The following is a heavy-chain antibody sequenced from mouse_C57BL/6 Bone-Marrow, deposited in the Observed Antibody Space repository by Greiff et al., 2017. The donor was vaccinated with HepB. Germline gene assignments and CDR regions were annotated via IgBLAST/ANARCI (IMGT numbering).Heavy chain of an antibody. CDR1: GFTFNTYA. Sequence: EVQVVESGGGLVQPKGSLKLSCAASGFTFNTYAMHWVRQAPGKGLEWVARIRSKSSNYATYYADSVKDRFTISRDDSQSMLYLQMNNLKTEDTAMYYCVRGRGYYGNSFYAMDYWGQGTSVTVSS. D-gene: IGHD2-1*01. J-gene: IGHJ4*01. CDR3: VRGRGYYGNSFYAMDY. V-gene: IGHV10-3*01. CDR2: IRSKSSNYAT.